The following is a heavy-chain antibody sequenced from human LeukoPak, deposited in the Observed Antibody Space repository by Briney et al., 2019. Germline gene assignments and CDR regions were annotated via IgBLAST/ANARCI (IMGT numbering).Heavy chain of an antibody. V-gene: IGHV3-30*02. CDR2: IRYDGSNK. CDR3: AKDVRQEDTYYYDSSGYYFDY. Sequence: PGGSLRLSCAASGLTFSSYGMHRVRQAPGKGLEWVAFIRYDGSNKYYADSVKGRFTISRDNSKNTLYLQMNSLRAEDTAVYYCAKDVRQEDTYYYDSSGYYFDYWGQGTLVTVSS. J-gene: IGHJ4*02. D-gene: IGHD3-22*01. CDR1: GLTFSSYG.